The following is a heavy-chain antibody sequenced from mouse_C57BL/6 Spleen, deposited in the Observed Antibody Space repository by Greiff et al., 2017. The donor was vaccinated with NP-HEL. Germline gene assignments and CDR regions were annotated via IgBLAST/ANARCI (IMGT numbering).Heavy chain of an antibody. CDR1: GFTFSSYG. D-gene: IGHD2-4*01. CDR3: ARQGRDYPWFAY. V-gene: IGHV5-6*01. Sequence: EVKLVESGGDLVKPGGSLKLSCAASGFTFSSYGMSWVRQTPDKRLEWVATISSGGSYTYYPDSVKGRFTISRDNAKNTLYLQMSSLKSEDTAMYYCARQGRDYPWFAYWGQGTLVTVSA. CDR2: ISSGGSYT. J-gene: IGHJ3*01.